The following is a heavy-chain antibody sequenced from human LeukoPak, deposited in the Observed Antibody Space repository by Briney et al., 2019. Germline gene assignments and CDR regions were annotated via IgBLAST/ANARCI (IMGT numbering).Heavy chain of an antibody. CDR3: ARVPAVWVRALIVGWFDA. J-gene: IGHJ5*02. D-gene: IGHD2/OR15-2a*01. V-gene: IGHV4-39*07. Sequence: SETLSLTCTVSGGSISSCSCYWSWLRPPPGQGLEWNVNIYYSRSTYYNPSLKTRVTISVDTSKNQCSLKLSSVTAADSAVYYCARVPAVWVRALIVGWFDAWGQGTLVTVSS. CDR2: IYYSRST. CDR1: GGSISSCSCY.